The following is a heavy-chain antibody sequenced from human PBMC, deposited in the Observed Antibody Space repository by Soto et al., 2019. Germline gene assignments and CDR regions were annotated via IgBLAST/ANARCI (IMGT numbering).Heavy chain of an antibody. V-gene: IGHV3-48*01. Sequence: GGSLRLSCAASVFPFSSYSMNWVRPAPGKGLEWVSYISSSSSTIYYADSVKGRFTISRDNAKNSLYLQMNSLRAEDTAVYYCARGYDSSGYLGPPDAFDIWGQGTMVTVSS. CDR1: VFPFSSYS. CDR3: ARGYDSSGYLGPPDAFDI. J-gene: IGHJ3*02. CDR2: ISSSSSTI. D-gene: IGHD3-22*01.